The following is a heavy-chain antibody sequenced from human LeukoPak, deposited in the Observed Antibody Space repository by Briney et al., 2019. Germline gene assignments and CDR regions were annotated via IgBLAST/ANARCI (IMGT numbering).Heavy chain of an antibody. CDR1: GGSISSSSYY. Sequence: SETLSLTCTVSGGSISSSSYYWGWIRQPPGKGLEWIGSIYYSGSTYYNPSLKSRVTISVDTSKNQFSLKLSPVTAADTAVYYCARLQGSGDFWSGYYNKGEFDYRGQGTLVTVSS. CDR3: ARLQGSGDFWSGYYNKGEFDY. J-gene: IGHJ4*02. D-gene: IGHD3-3*01. CDR2: IYYSGST. V-gene: IGHV4-39*01.